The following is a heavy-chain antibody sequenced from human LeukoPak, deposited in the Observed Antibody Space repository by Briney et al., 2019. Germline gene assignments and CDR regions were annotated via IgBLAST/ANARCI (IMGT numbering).Heavy chain of an antibody. J-gene: IGHJ2*01. CDR2: IYYSGST. CDR3: ARSLYSSSWYSLPFGYFDL. CDR1: GGSISSGDYY. Sequence: PSETLSLTCTVSGGSISSGDYYWSWIRQPPGKGLEWIGYIYYSGSTYYNPSLKSRVTISVDTSKNPFSLKLSSVTAADTAVYYCARSLYSSSWYSLPFGYFDLWGRGTLVTVSS. V-gene: IGHV4-30-4*08. D-gene: IGHD6-13*01.